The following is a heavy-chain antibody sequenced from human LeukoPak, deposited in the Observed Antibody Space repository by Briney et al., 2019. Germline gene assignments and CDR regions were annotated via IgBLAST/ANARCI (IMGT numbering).Heavy chain of an antibody. CDR3: ARPQGVASVWDFEY. CDR2: IYYSGST. J-gene: IGHJ4*02. Sequence: PSETLSLTCTVSGGSISSTSDYWGWIRQPPGKGLEWIGSIYYSGSTYYNPSLKSRVTISVDTSKNEFSLQVRSVTAADTAVYFCARPQGVASVWDFEYWGQGTLVSVSS. V-gene: IGHV4-39*01. CDR1: GGSISSTSDY. D-gene: IGHD5-12*01.